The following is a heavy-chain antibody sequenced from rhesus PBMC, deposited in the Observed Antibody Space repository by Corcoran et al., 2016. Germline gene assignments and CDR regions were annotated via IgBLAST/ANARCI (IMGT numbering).Heavy chain of an antibody. Sequence: QVQLQESGPGLVKPSETLSLTCAVSGASITPYWWSWIRQPPGKGLEGIGEINGNRGSTSYNPSLKSRVTISKDASKNQVSLNLNSVTAADTAVYYCARDPLGYSGSYYDYWGQGVLVTVSS. J-gene: IGHJ4*01. CDR1: GASITPYW. V-gene: IGHV4-80*01. D-gene: IGHD3-16*01. CDR3: ARDPLGYSGSYYDY. CDR2: INGNRGST.